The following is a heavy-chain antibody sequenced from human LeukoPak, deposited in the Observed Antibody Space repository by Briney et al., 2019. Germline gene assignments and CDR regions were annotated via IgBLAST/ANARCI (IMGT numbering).Heavy chain of an antibody. Sequence: ASVKVSCKASGYTFTGYYMHWVRQAPGQGLEWMGIINPSGGSTSYAQKFQGRVTMTRDMSTSTVYMELSSLRSEDTAVYYCASAGYCSGGSCYDGRHFDYWGQGTLVTVSS. CDR2: INPSGGST. D-gene: IGHD2-15*01. J-gene: IGHJ4*02. CDR3: ASAGYCSGGSCYDGRHFDY. CDR1: GYTFTGYY. V-gene: IGHV1-46*01.